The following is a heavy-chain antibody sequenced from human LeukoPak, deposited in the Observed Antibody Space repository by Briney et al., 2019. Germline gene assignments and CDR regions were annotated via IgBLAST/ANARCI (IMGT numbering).Heavy chain of an antibody. J-gene: IGHJ4*02. CDR2: IYYSGST. V-gene: IGHV4-59*08. CDR3: ARLQQAYYSDY. Sequence: SSETLSLTCTASGGSISSYYWSWIRQPPGKGLEWIGYIYYSGSTNYNPSLQSRVTISVDTSKNQLSLKLTSVTAADTALYYCARLQQAYYSDYWGQGTLVTVSS. CDR1: GGSISSYY. D-gene: IGHD6-13*01.